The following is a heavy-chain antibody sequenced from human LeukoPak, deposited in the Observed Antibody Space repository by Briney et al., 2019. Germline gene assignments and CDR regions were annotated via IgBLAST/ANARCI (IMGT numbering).Heavy chain of an antibody. CDR2: ISHSGST. Sequence: SETLSLTCTVSGGSIRSSYRSWIRQPPGRGLEWLGYISHSGSTNYNPSLKSRVSISVDTSQNQFSLKLTSVTAADTAMYYCARGYYDSRGDSNPFDMWGQGTMVTVSS. V-gene: IGHV4-59*01. CDR1: GGSIRSSY. CDR3: ARGYYDSRGDSNPFDM. J-gene: IGHJ3*02. D-gene: IGHD3-22*01.